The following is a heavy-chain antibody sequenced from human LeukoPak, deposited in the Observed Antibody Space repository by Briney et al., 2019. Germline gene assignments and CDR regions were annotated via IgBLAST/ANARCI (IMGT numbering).Heavy chain of an antibody. CDR1: GGTFSSYA. Sequence: SVKVSCKASGGTFSSYAVSWVRQAPGQGLEWMGGIIPIFGTANYAQKFQGRVTITTDESTSTAYMELSSLRSEDTAVYYCARGAGAAEPYHYYYYYMDVWGKGTTVTVSS. J-gene: IGHJ6*03. CDR2: IIPIFGTA. D-gene: IGHD6-13*01. CDR3: ARGAGAAEPYHYYYYYMDV. V-gene: IGHV1-69*05.